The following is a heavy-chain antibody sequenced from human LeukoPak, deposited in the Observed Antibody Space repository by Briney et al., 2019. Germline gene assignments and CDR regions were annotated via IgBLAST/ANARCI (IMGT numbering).Heavy chain of an antibody. V-gene: IGHV3-7*03. Sequence: GGSLRLSCAASGFTFSSYWMHWARQAPGKGLEWVASINHNGNVNYYVDSVKGRFTISRDNAKNSLYLQMSNLRAEDTAVYFCARGGGLDVWGQGATVTVSS. J-gene: IGHJ6*02. CDR2: INHNGNVN. D-gene: IGHD3-16*01. CDR3: ARGGGLDV. CDR1: GFTFSSYW.